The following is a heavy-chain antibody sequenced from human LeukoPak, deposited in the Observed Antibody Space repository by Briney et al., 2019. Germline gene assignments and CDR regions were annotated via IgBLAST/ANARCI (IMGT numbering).Heavy chain of an antibody. V-gene: IGHV3-23*01. CDR3: AKDRTRLQLGGNYYYGMDV. CDR2: ISSSGDNT. CDR1: GFSFSTFA. J-gene: IGHJ6*02. D-gene: IGHD5-24*01. Sequence: GGSLKLSCATSGFSFSTFAMTWVRQAPGKGLEWVSAISSSGDNTYHADTVKGRFTISRDNSKNTLYLQMNSLRAEDTAVYYCAKDRTRLQLGGNYYYGMDVWGQGTTVTVSS.